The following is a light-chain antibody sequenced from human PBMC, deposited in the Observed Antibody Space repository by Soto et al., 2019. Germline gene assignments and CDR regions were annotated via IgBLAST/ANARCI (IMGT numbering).Light chain of an antibody. CDR3: SSYAGSNNFVV. Sequence: QSVLTQPPSASGSPGQSVTISCTGTSSDVGAYDYVSWYQHHPGKAPKLLIYELSKRPSGVPARFSGSKSGNTASLTVSGLQAEDEADYYCSSYAGSNNFVVFGGGTQLTVL. V-gene: IGLV2-8*01. J-gene: IGLJ2*01. CDR1: SSDVGAYDY. CDR2: ELS.